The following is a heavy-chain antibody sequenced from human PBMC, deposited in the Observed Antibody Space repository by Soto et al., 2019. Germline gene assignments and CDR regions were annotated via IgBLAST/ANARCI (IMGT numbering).Heavy chain of an antibody. CDR2: ISPGSRYP. CDR1: GFTFGDSY. V-gene: IGHV3-11*06. CDR3: VRGGGGGLFDP. J-gene: IGHJ5*02. Sequence: QVQLVESGGGLVPPGGSLRLPCAGSGFTFGDSYMSWIRQAPGKGLEWLSYISPGSRYPAYADSVKGRFTISRDNARRSLFLQMTSLTAEDTAMYYCVRGGGGGLFDPWGQGTMVTVSS. D-gene: IGHD2-15*01.